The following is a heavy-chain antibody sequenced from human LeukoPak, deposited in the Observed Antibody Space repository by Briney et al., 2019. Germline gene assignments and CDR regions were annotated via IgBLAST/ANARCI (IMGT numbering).Heavy chain of an antibody. CDR1: GYSFTSYW. D-gene: IGHD4-23*01. J-gene: IGHJ3*02. CDR3: ARLYGGNPWGAFDI. Sequence: PGASLQISCKGSGYSFTSYWIGCVRRMPGNGLEWMGIIYPGDSDTSYNPSFQGKVTISADKSISTSYLQWSSLKASDTAMYYCARLYGGNPWGAFDIWGQGTMVTVSS. CDR2: IYPGDSDT. V-gene: IGHV5-51*01.